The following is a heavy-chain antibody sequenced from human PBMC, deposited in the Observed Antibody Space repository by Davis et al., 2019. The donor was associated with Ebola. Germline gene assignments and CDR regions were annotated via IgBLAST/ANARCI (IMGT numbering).Heavy chain of an antibody. J-gene: IGHJ4*02. CDR3: ARVNDY. CDR2: ISWNSGSI. Sequence: GGSLRPSCAASGFTFDDYAMHWVRQAPGKGLEWVSGISWNSGSIGYADSVKGRFTISRDNAKNSLYLQMYSLRDEDTAVYYCARVNDYWGQGTLVTVSS. V-gene: IGHV3-9*01. CDR1: GFTFDDYA.